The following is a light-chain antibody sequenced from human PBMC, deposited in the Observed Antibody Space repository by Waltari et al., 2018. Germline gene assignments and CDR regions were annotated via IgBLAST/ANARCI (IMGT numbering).Light chain of an antibody. CDR3: QQYYTSPRT. V-gene: IGKV4-1*01. Sequence: DIVMTQSPDSLAVSLGERATTNCKSSQSVLSNSYNRNYLAGYQQKRGQPPKLLISWASTREPGVAERGGGSGSVTDFTLGSSRLEGEDVAVYYCQQYYTSPRTFGLGTKVEIK. J-gene: IGKJ2*01. CDR1: QSVLSNSYNRNY. CDR2: WAS.